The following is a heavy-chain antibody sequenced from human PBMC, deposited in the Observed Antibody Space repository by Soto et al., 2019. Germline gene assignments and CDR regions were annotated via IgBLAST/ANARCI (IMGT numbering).Heavy chain of an antibody. CDR2: IYHSGST. CDR1: GGSISSGGYS. D-gene: IGHD3-22*01. Sequence: SETLSLTCVVSGGSISSGGYSWSWIRQPPGKGLEWIGYIYHSGSTYYNPSLKSRVTISVDRSKNQFSLKLSSVTAADTAVYYCARAYYDRSGYAVDPWGQGTLVTVSS. J-gene: IGHJ5*02. V-gene: IGHV4-30-2*01. CDR3: ARAYYDRSGYAVDP.